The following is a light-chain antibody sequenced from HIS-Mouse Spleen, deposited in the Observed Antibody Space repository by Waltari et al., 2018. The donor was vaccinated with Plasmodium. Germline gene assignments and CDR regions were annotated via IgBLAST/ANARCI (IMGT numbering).Light chain of an antibody. J-gene: IGLJ3*02. Sequence: ALTQPASVSGSPGQSITISCTGTSSDVGSYNLVSWYQQHPGKAPKLMLYEGSKRPSGVSNRFSGSKSGNTASLTISGLQAEDEADYSCCSYAGSSTNWVFGGGTKLTVL. V-gene: IGLV2-23*01. CDR3: CSYAGSSTNWV. CDR2: EGS. CDR1: SSDVGSYNL.